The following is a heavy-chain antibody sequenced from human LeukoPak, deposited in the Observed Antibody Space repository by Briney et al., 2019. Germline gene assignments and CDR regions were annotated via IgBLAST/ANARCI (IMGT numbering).Heavy chain of an antibody. V-gene: IGHV3-23*01. CDR1: GFTFSTYA. Sequence: GGSLRLSCAASGFTFSTYAMSWVRQAPGKGLEWVSGISVSGDTTYYVDSVKGRFTVSRDDSKNTLSLQMNSLRAKDTATYYCAKVIMSYCSSASCYSFDYWGQGTLVTVSS. CDR2: ISVSGDTT. D-gene: IGHD2-2*01. J-gene: IGHJ4*02. CDR3: AKVIMSYCSSASCYSFDY.